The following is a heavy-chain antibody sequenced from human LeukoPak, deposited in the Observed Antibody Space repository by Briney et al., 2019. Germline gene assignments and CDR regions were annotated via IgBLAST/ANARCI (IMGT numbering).Heavy chain of an antibody. CDR3: ARVGCSTTYCYVQKGFYP. J-gene: IGHJ5*02. V-gene: IGHV1-18*01. D-gene: IGHD2/OR15-2a*01. CDR1: GYTFTSYA. CDR2: ISTYNGNT. Sequence: ASVKLSRTAAGYTFTSYAISWVRQAPGQGLEWMGWISTYNGNTNYAQMVQGTVTMTTDTSTSTAYMELSSRRSDDRAVYYCARVGCSTTYCYVQKGFYPSGQGTLVSVSS.